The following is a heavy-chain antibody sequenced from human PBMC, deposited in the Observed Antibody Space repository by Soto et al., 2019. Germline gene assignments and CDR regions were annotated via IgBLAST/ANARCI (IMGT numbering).Heavy chain of an antibody. CDR3: TRDPPGYCSGGSCYNKRAEYFQH. V-gene: IGHV3-49*03. CDR2: IRSKAYGGTT. CDR1: GFTFGDYA. J-gene: IGHJ1*01. D-gene: IGHD2-15*01. Sequence: QPGGSLRLSCTASGFTFGDYAMSWFRQAPGKGLEWVGFIRSKAYGGTTEYAASVKGRFTISRDDSKSIAYLQMNSLKTEDTAVYYCTRDPPGYCSGGSCYNKRAEYFQHWGQGTLVTVSS.